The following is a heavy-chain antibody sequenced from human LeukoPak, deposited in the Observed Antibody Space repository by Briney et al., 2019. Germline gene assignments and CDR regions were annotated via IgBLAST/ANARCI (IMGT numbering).Heavy chain of an antibody. CDR2: VYYSGST. Sequence: PSETLSLTSTVSGGSISSYYWSWIRPPPEKGLEWIGYVYYSGSTNYNPSLKSRVTISVDTSKNQFSLKLSSVTAADTAVYYCARSKVEPSLATDYWGQGTLVTVSS. CDR1: GGSISSYY. J-gene: IGHJ4*02. V-gene: IGHV4-59*08. D-gene: IGHD1-14*01. CDR3: ARSKVEPSLATDY.